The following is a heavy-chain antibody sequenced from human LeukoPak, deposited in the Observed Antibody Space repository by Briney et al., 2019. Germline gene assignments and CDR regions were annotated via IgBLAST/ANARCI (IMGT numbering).Heavy chain of an antibody. CDR2: IDSDGSST. J-gene: IGHJ3*02. D-gene: IGHD3-9*01. CDR1: GFTFSSYW. V-gene: IGHV3-74*01. Sequence: LPGGSLRLSCAASGFTFSSYWMHWVRQAPGKGLVWVSRIDSDGSSTNYADSVKGRFTISRDNAKKALYLQMNSLRAEDTAVYYCAKLGMTYYDILTGYQGIHDAFDIWGQGTMVTVSS. CDR3: AKLGMTYYDILTGYQGIHDAFDI.